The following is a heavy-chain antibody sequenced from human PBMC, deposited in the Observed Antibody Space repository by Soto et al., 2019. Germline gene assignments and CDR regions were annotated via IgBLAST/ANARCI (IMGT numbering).Heavy chain of an antibody. CDR2: IYHSGSI. CDR1: GGSISSGGYY. J-gene: IGHJ5*02. V-gene: IGHV4-39*07. Sequence: SETLSLTCTVSGGSISSGGYYWNWVRQTPGKGLEWIGEIYHSGSINHNPSLKSRVTMSVDKSKNQFSLKMTSVTAADTGVYYCARSVFPWGQGTLVTVSS. CDR3: ARSVFP.